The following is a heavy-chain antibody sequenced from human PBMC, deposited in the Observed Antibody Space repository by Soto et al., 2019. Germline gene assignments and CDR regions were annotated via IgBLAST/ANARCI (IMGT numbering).Heavy chain of an antibody. Sequence: QVQLQESGPGLVKPSETLSLTCTVSGGSISNWSWIRQPPGKGLEWIGYMYYSGSTNYNPTLKSRVTISIDTSRNQFSLKLSSVPAADTAVYYCARGTFGVVKDWCQGTLVTVSS. CDR2: MYYSGST. J-gene: IGHJ4*02. CDR1: GGSISN. D-gene: IGHD3-3*01. V-gene: IGHV4-59*01. CDR3: ARGTFGVVKD.